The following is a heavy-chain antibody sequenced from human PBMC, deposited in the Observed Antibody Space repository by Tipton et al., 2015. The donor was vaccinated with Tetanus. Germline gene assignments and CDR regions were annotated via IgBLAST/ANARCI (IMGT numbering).Heavy chain of an antibody. CDR1: GYIFNNYW. D-gene: IGHD2-8*01. Sequence: GQLVQSGGEVKKPGESLKISCKGSGYIFNNYWSGLVRQKPGKGLEWMGIIYPGDSDTRYSPAFQGQVTISVEKSINTAFLQWSSLKASDTSIFYWARAHGTDGGGNFDFWGQGALVSGAS. CDR2: IYPGDSDT. J-gene: IGHJ4*02. V-gene: IGHV5-51*01. CDR3: ARAHGTDGGGNFDF.